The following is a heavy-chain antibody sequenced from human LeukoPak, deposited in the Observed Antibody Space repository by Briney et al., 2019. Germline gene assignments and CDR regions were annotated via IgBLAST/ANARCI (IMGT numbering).Heavy chain of an antibody. D-gene: IGHD4-17*01. J-gene: IGHJ6*02. CDR2: IIPILGIA. CDR3: ARDPPTVTTFDYYYAMDV. CDR1: GGTFSSYA. Sequence: SVKVSCKASGGTFSSYAISWVRQAPGQVLGWMGRIIPILGIANYAQKFQGRVTITADKSTSTAYMELSSLRSEDTAVYYCARDPPTVTTFDYYYAMDVWGQGTTVTVSS. V-gene: IGHV1-69*04.